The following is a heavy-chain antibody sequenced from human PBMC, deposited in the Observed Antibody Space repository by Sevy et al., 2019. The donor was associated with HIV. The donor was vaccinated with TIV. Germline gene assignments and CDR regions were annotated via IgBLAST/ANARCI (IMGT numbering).Heavy chain of an antibody. CDR2: IYTSGST. V-gene: IGHV4-4*07. J-gene: IGHJ5*02. CDR1: GGSISSYY. CDR3: AREYLPDSSGYYLPWFDP. Sequence: SETLSLTCTVSGGSISSYYWSWIRQPAGKGLEWIGRIYTSGSTNYNPSLKSRVTMSVDTSKNQFSLKLSSVTAADTAVYYCAREYLPDSSGYYLPWFDPWGQGTLVTVSS. D-gene: IGHD3-22*01.